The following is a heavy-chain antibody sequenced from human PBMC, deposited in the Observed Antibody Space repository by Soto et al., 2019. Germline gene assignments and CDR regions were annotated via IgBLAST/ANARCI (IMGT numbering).Heavy chain of an antibody. J-gene: IGHJ4*02. Sequence: SETLSLTCAVSGGSISSGGYSWSWIRQPPGKGLEWIGYIYHSGSTYYNPSLKSRVTISVDRSKNQFSLKLSSVTAADTAVYYCARGFAIPFDYWGQGTLVTVSS. D-gene: IGHD2-21*01. CDR2: IYHSGST. CDR3: ARGFAIPFDY. V-gene: IGHV4-30-2*01. CDR1: GGSISSGGYS.